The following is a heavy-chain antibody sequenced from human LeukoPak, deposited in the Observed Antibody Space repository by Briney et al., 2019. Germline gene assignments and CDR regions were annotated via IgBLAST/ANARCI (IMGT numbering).Heavy chain of an antibody. CDR2: IKQDGSEK. J-gene: IGHJ4*02. CDR1: GLTFSSYW. D-gene: IGHD3-10*01. CDR3: VKVAKYYYGSETYYFFEH. Sequence: GGSLRLSCAASGLTFSSYWMSWVRQAPGKGLEWVANIKQDGSEKYYVDSVKGRFTFSRDNAKNSLDLQMNSLRVEDTGIYYCVKVAKYYYGSETYYFFEHWGQGTPVTASS. V-gene: IGHV3-7*01.